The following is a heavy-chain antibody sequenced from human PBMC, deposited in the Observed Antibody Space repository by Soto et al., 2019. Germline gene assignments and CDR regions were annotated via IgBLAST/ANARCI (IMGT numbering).Heavy chain of an antibody. V-gene: IGHV3-30*18. CDR1: GFTFSSYG. CDR2: ISYDGSNR. CDR3: EKDMEDIVVGVAANYYGMDV. Sequence: GGSLRLSCAASGFTFSSYGMHWVRQAPGNGLEWVAVISYDGSNRYYADSVKGRFTISRDNSKNTLYLQMNSLRAEDTAVYYCEKDMEDIVVGVAANYYGMDVWGQGXTVTVYS. D-gene: IGHD2-15*01. J-gene: IGHJ6*02.